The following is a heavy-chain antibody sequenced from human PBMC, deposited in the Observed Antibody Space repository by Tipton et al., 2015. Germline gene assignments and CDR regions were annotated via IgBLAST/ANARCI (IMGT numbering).Heavy chain of an antibody. CDR3: ARENAYYYGMDV. V-gene: IGHV4-59*01. J-gene: IGHJ6*02. Sequence: TLSLTCTVSGTSLSGFYWTWIRQPPGKGLEWIGYIRYSGGTNYKPSLRGRVSISLDMPKNQFSLKLRSVTAADTAMYFCARENAYYYGMDVWGQGTTVTVSS. CDR1: GTSLSGFY. D-gene: IGHD1-1*01. CDR2: IRYSGGT.